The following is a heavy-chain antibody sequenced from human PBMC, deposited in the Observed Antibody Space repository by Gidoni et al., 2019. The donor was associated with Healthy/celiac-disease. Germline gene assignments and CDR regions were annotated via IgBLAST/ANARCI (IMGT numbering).Heavy chain of an antibody. J-gene: IGHJ3*02. CDR2: ISYDGSNK. CDR3: ALEGGIFGSSDAFDI. D-gene: IGHD3-3*01. Sequence: QVQLVESGGGVVQPGRSLRLSCAASGFTFSSYGMHWVRQAPGKGLEWVSVISYDGSNKYYADSVKGRFTISRDNSKNTLYLQMNSLRAEDTAVYYCALEGGIFGSSDAFDIWGQGTMVTVSS. CDR1: GFTFSSYG. V-gene: IGHV3-30*03.